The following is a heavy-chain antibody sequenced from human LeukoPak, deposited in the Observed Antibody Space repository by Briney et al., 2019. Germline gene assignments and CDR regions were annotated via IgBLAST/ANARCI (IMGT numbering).Heavy chain of an antibody. V-gene: IGHV4-61*02. CDR2: IYTTGST. Sequence: SETLSLTCTVSGGSISSGSCYWSWIRQPAGKGLEWIGRIYTTGSTNYNPSLKSRVTISIDTSKNQFSLKLSSVTAADTAVYYCARGLVAYYDSTGYYDVDYFDYWGQGTLVTVSS. J-gene: IGHJ4*02. CDR3: ARGLVAYYDSTGYYDVDYFDY. CDR1: GGSISSGSCY. D-gene: IGHD3-22*01.